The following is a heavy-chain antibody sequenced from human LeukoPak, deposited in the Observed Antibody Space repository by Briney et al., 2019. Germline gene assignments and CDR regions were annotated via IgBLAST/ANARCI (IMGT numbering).Heavy chain of an antibody. CDR2: IYYSGST. V-gene: IGHV4-39*07. J-gene: IGHJ4*02. CDR3: ARDRIYGSGSDHFDY. CDR1: GGSISSSSYY. Sequence: SETLSLTCTVSGGSISSSSYYWGWIRQPPGKGLEWIGSIYYSGSTYYNPSLKSRVTISVDASKNQFSLKLSSVTAADTAVYYCARDRIYGSGSDHFDYWGQGTLVTVSS. D-gene: IGHD3-10*01.